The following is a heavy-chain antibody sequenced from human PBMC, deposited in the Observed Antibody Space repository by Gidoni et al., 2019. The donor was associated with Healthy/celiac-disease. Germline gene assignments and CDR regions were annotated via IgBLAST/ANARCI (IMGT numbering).Heavy chain of an antibody. Sequence: EVQLVESGCGLVQPGGSLRLACAACGFTVSTHWMSWVRQAPGKGVEWVANIKQDGSEKFYVDSVKCRFTISRDNPKNSLYLQMNSLRAEDTAVYYCARNLLSGSYYESWFDPWGQGTLVTVSS. CDR2: IKQDGSEK. CDR1: GFTVSTHW. CDR3: ARNLLSGSYYESWFDP. V-gene: IGHV3-7*01. J-gene: IGHJ5*02. D-gene: IGHD1-26*01.